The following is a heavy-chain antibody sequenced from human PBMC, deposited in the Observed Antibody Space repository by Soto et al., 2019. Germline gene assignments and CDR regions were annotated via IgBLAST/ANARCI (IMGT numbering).Heavy chain of an antibody. V-gene: IGHV3-21*01. CDR1: GFTFSSYT. Sequence: EVQLVESGGGLVRPGGSLRLSCAASGFTFSSYTMHWVRQAPGKGLEWVSSITSTRTYIYYTDSLKGRFTISRDNANNSLFLQMNSLGPGDTAVYYCARDGARDRGDKGFDYWGHGNVVTVSS. CDR3: ARDGARDRGDKGFDY. D-gene: IGHD2-21*02. J-gene: IGHJ4*01. CDR2: ITSTRTYI.